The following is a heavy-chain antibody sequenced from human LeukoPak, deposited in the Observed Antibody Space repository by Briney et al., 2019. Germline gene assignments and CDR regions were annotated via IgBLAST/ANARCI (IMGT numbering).Heavy chain of an antibody. CDR1: GGSFSGCY. J-gene: IGHJ4*02. CDR2: INHSGST. CDR3: ARARYLIYFDY. D-gene: IGHD2/OR15-2a*01. Sequence: SETLSLTCAVYGGSFSGCYWSWIRQPPGKGLEWIGEINHSGSTNYNPSLKSRVTISVDTSKNQFSLKLSSVTAADTAVYYCARARYLIYFDYWGQGTLVTVSS. V-gene: IGHV4-34*01.